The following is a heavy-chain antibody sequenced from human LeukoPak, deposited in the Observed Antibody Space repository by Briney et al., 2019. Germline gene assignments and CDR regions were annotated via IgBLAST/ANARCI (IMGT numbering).Heavy chain of an antibody. J-gene: IGHJ1*01. CDR2: ISRSSSYI. CDR3: ARDPIVVVPAAITAAEYFQH. CDR1: GFTFSSYS. Sequence: NSGGSLRLSCAASGFTFSSYSMNWVRQAPGKGLEWVSSISRSSSYIYYADSVKGRFTISRDNAKNSLYLQMNSLRAEDTAVYYCARDPIVVVPAAITAAEYFQHWGQGTLVTVSS. V-gene: IGHV3-21*01. D-gene: IGHD2-2*01.